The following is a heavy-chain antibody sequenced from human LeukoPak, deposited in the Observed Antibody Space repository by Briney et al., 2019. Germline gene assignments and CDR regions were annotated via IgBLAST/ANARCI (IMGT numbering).Heavy chain of an antibody. J-gene: IGHJ4*02. Sequence: SETLSLTCTVSGGSISSSYWSWIRQPPGKGLEWIGYIYYSGSTNYNPSLKSRVTISVDTSKNQFSLKLSSVTAAGTAVYYCARERKAGFGSSRYYFDYWGQGTLVTVSS. D-gene: IGHD6-6*01. CDR1: GGSISSSY. CDR3: ARERKAGFGSSRYYFDY. CDR2: IYYSGST. V-gene: IGHV4-59*12.